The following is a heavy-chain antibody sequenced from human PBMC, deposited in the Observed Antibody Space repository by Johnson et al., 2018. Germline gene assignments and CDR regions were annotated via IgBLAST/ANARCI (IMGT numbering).Heavy chain of an antibody. J-gene: IGHJ3*02. CDR1: GYTFNTYW. CDR3: ARPPGYSLLGVSFDI. D-gene: IGHD3-16*01. Sequence: EVQLVETGAEVKKPGESLKISCKGSGYTFNTYWIAWVRQMPGKGLEWVGIIYPGDSHIRYSPSFQGQVTISVDKSLTPAYLQWSGLKASDPAMYYCARPPGYSLLGVSFDIWGQGTMFTVSS. V-gene: IGHV5-51*03. CDR2: IYPGDSHI.